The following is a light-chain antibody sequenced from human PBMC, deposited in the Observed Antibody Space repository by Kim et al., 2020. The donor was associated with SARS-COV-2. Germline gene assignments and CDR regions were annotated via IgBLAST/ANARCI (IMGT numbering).Light chain of an antibody. CDR2: DAS. V-gene: IGKV1-5*01. Sequence: ASVGDRVTITCRASQSSNNWVAWYQQKPGKAPNLLISDASSLKSGVPSRFSGSGSGTVFTLTISSLQPDDFATYYCQQYTSYSITFGQGTRLEIK. J-gene: IGKJ5*01. CDR1: QSSNNW. CDR3: QQYTSYSIT.